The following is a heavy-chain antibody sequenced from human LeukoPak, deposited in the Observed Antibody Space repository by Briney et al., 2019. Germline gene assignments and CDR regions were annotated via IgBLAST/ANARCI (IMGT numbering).Heavy chain of an antibody. CDR2: IDHIGST. D-gene: IGHD3-22*01. V-gene: IGHV4-34*01. J-gene: IGHJ4*02. CDR1: GGSVSGYY. Sequence: SETLSLTCGVYGGSVSGYYWSWIRQPPGKGLEWIGEIDHIGSTNYNPSLKSRVTISVDMSKNQFSLKLTSVTAADTAVYYCARRRYYYDSSGYYYVELDYWGQGTLVTVSS. CDR3: ARRRYYYDSSGYYYVELDY.